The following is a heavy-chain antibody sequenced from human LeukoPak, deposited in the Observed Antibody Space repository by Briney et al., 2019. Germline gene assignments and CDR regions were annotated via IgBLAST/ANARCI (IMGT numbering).Heavy chain of an antibody. D-gene: IGHD4-17*01. J-gene: IGHJ6*03. CDR3: AKERDYAEDMDV. CDR1: GFTFSSYG. Sequence: GGSLRLSCAASGFTFSSYGMHWVRQAPGKGREGVALVWFDGTYEYYADSAKGRFTISRDNSNKTLYLQMNSLRAEGTAVYYCAKERDYAEDMDVWGKGTTVTVSS. V-gene: IGHV3-33*06. CDR2: VWFDGTYE.